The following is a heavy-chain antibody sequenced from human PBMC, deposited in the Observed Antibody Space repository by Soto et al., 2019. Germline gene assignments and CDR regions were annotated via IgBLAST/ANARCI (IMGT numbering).Heavy chain of an antibody. CDR3: ARVYHDYYDSSGYSAFDI. CDR1: GFTFSDYY. V-gene: IGHV3-11*05. CDR2: ISSSSSYT. D-gene: IGHD3-22*01. J-gene: IGHJ3*02. Sequence: GGSLRLSCAASGFTFSDYYVSWIRQAPGKGLEWVSYISSSSSYTNYADSVKGRFTISRDNAKNSLYLQMNSLRAEDTAVYYCARVYHDYYDSSGYSAFDIWGQGTMVTV.